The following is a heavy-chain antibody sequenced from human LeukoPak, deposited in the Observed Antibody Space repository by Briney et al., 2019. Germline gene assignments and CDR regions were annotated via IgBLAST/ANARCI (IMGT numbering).Heavy chain of an antibody. Sequence: GGSLRLSCAASGFTFSIYAMSWVRQAPGKGLEWVAVISYDGSNKYYADSVKGRFTISRDNSKNTVFLEMNSLKAEDTALYYCARSEHIVVVTSTPASYWGQGTLVTVSS. J-gene: IGHJ4*02. D-gene: IGHD2-21*02. CDR3: ARSEHIVVVTSTPASY. CDR2: ISYDGSNK. V-gene: IGHV3-30-3*01. CDR1: GFTFSIYA.